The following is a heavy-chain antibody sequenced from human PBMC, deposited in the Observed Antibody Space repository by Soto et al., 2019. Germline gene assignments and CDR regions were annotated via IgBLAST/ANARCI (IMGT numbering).Heavy chain of an antibody. Sequence: PWETLSLTCTVSGGSISGHYWIWIRQPPGEGMEWIGYIFYSGSTTYNNNPSLKSRVSISVDTSKNQFYLSLSSVTAADTAVYYCARVGSSGWSPDYWGQGTLVTVSS. J-gene: IGHJ4*02. CDR3: ARVGSSGWSPDY. V-gene: IGHV4-59*11. CDR1: GGSISGHY. CDR2: IFYSGSTTY. D-gene: IGHD6-19*01.